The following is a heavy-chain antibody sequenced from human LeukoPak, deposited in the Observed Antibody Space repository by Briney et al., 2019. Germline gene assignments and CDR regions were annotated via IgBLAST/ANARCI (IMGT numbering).Heavy chain of an antibody. D-gene: IGHD1-1*01. CDR3: ARGWSGTTYFDY. CDR2: INHSGST. CDR1: GGSFSGYY. Sequence: SETLSLTCAVYGGSFSGYYWSWIRQPPGKGLEWIGEINHSGSTNYNPSLKGRVTISVDTSKNQFSLKLSSVTAADTAVYYCARGWSGTTYFDYWGQGTLVTVSS. J-gene: IGHJ4*02. V-gene: IGHV4-34*01.